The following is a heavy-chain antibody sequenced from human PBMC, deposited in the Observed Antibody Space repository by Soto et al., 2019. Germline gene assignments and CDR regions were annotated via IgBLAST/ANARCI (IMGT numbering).Heavy chain of an antibody. J-gene: IGHJ4*02. CDR3: AKADGEQLLVPHLDN. V-gene: IGHV3-23*01. D-gene: IGHD6-19*01. CDR2: ISCCGGST. CDR1: GFNFKKLA. Sequence: EVQLLESGGGVVQPGGSLRLSCVASGFNFKKLAMAWVRQAPGEGLEWVSGISCCGGSTSYADSVKGRFSIARDDSKNTLSLQMNSLRVEDTAQYYCAKADGEQLLVPHLDNWGQGTLVTVS.